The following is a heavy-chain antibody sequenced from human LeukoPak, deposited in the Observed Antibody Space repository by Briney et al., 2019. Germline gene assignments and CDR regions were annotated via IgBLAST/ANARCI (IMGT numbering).Heavy chain of an antibody. CDR3: ARERGYCVSSSCYTSDAFDI. Sequence: ASVKVSCKTSGYTFTGYSIHWVRQAPGHGLGWMGWINPIGGGTIYAQRFQGRVTMTRDTSISTAYMEVNRLRSDDTAVYYCARERGYCVSSSCYTSDAFDIWGQGTMVTVSS. D-gene: IGHD2-2*02. CDR1: GYTFTGYS. J-gene: IGHJ3*02. V-gene: IGHV1-2*02. CDR2: INPIGGGT.